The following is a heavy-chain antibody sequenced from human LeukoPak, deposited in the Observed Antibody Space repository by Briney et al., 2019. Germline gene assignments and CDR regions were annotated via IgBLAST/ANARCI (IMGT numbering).Heavy chain of an antibody. V-gene: IGHV3-30*04. CDR2: ISYDGSNK. CDR3: AKGFSSGWPPLLDY. Sequence: GRSLRLSCAASGFTFSSYAMHWVRQAPGKGLEWVAMISYDGSNKYYAGSVKGRFPISRDNSKNTVYLQMNGLRAEDTAVYYCAKGFSSGWPPLLDYWGQGTLVTVSS. CDR1: GFTFSSYA. J-gene: IGHJ4*02. D-gene: IGHD6-19*01.